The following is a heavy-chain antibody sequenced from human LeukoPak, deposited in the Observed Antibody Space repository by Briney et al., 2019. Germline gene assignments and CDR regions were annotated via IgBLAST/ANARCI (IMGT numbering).Heavy chain of an antibody. J-gene: IGHJ3*02. CDR3: ARATVTTKDAFDI. CDR2: IFYSGNT. Sequence: SETLSLTCTVSGGSMSSYYWSWIRQPPGKGLEWIGYIFYSGNTNYNPSLKSRVTISVDTSKNQFSLKLSSVTAADTAVYYCARATVTTKDAFDIWGQGTMVTVSS. CDR1: GGSMSSYY. D-gene: IGHD4-17*01. V-gene: IGHV4-59*08.